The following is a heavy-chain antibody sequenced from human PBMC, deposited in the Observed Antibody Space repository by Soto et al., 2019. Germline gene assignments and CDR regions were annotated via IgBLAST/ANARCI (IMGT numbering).Heavy chain of an antibody. Sequence: ETLSFTCAVYGGSFRGYYWSRIRQPPWKGLEWIVEINHSVSTNYNPSLKSRVTISVDTSKNQFSLKLSSVTAADTAVYYCANLEPDAYYYYYGMDVWGQGTTVTVSS. V-gene: IGHV4-34*01. CDR2: INHSVST. D-gene: IGHD1-1*01. CDR1: GGSFRGYY. J-gene: IGHJ6*02. CDR3: ANLEPDAYYYYYGMDV.